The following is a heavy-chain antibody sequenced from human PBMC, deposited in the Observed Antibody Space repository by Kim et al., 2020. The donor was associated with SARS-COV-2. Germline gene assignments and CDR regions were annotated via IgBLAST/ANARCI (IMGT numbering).Heavy chain of an antibody. D-gene: IGHD2-21*01. J-gene: IGHJ3*01. CDR1: GFTFTKAW. CDR3: ATGLFHYNALDF. V-gene: IGHV3-15*01. Sequence: GGSLRLSCAASGFTFTKAWMTWVRQAPGKGLEWVGRITDKANDETTDFAAPVKGRFTISRDDSENTLYLTMNGLETEDTAIYYCATGLFHYNALDFWGQGTMITVSS. CDR2: ITDKANDETT.